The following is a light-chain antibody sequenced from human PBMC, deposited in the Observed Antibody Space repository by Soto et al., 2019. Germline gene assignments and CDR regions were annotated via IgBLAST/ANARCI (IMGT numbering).Light chain of an antibody. CDR3: QQFGTSPPST. Sequence: EIVLTQSPGTLSLSPGERATLSCRASQSVSSIYFAWYQQKPGQAPRLLIYGASSMATGIPDRFSGSGSGKDFTLTISRLEPEDFAVYYCQQFGTSPPSTFGQGTRLEIK. J-gene: IGKJ5*01. CDR1: QSVSSIY. CDR2: GAS. V-gene: IGKV3-20*01.